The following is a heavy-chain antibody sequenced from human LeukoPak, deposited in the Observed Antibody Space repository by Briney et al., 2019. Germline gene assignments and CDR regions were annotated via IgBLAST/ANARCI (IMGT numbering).Heavy chain of an antibody. CDR1: GGSMSRYY. J-gene: IGHJ4*02. CDR2: IYYSAST. Sequence: KPSETLSLTCAVSGGSMSRYYWRWIRQPPGKGLEWIGTIYYSASTNYNPSLKSRVHISVDTFKNQFSLKLCSVTAADTAVYYCARLHILGQWLGNFDYWGQGTLVTVSS. D-gene: IGHD6-19*01. CDR3: ARLHILGQWLGNFDY. V-gene: IGHV4-59*08.